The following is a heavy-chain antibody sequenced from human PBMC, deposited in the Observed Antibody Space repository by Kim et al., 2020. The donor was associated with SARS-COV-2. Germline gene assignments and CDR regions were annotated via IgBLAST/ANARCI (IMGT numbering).Heavy chain of an antibody. Sequence: SVKVSCKASGGSFSSDDINWVRQAPGQGLEWMGRIIPILEIGNYAQKFQGRVTITADKSTSTAYMELSSLRTEDTAVYYCARGVHNYGDRLFYFDHWGQGTLVTVSS. CDR3: ARGVHNYGDRLFYFDH. D-gene: IGHD4-17*01. CDR1: GGSFSSDD. J-gene: IGHJ4*02. V-gene: IGHV1-69*04. CDR2: IIPILEIG.